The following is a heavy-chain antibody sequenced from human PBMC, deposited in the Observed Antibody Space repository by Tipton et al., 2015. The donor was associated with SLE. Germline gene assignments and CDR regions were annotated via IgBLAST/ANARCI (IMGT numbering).Heavy chain of an antibody. Sequence: TLSLTCTVSGCSINSHYWSWIRQPPGKVLAGIGYIYCSGTTNYNPPLNRRATIHVDTSKNQFSLKLNSVTAADTAVYYCARGGASSKWLDPWGQGILVTVS. D-gene: IGHD6-6*01. V-gene: IGHV4-59*11. CDR3: ARGGASSKWLDP. J-gene: IGHJ5*02. CDR1: GCSINSHY. CDR2: IYCSGTT.